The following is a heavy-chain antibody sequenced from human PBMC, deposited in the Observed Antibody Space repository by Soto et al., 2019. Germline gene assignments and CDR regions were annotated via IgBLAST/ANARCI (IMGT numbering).Heavy chain of an antibody. CDR1: GFTFSSYA. CDR3: VKNSGWFNS. J-gene: IGHJ5*01. V-gene: IGHV3-23*01. CDR2: IGGSGSST. D-gene: IGHD3-10*01. Sequence: PGGSLRVSCAASGFTFSSYAMSWVRQAPGKGLEWVSGIGGSGSSTYYADSVRGRFSISRDNSKNMVYLQMDSLRVDDTAIYYCVKNSGWFNSWGQGSLVTV.